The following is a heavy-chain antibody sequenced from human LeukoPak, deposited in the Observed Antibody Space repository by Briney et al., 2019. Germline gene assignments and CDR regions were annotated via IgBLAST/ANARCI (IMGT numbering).Heavy chain of an antibody. CDR3: AKSFDGYNEGSDY. CDR1: GFTFSSYG. D-gene: IGHD5-24*01. V-gene: IGHV3-30*18. Sequence: GRSLRLPCAASGFTFSSYGMHWVRQAPGKGLEWVAVISYDGSNKYYADSVKGRFTISRDNSKNTLYLQMNSLRAEDTAVYYCAKSFDGYNEGSDYWGQGTLVTVSS. CDR2: ISYDGSNK. J-gene: IGHJ4*02.